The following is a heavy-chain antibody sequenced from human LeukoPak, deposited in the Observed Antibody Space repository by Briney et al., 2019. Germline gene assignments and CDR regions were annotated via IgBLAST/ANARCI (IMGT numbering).Heavy chain of an antibody. J-gene: IGHJ4*02. V-gene: IGHV7-4-1*02. CDR1: GYTFTSFA. Sequence: ASMKVSCKASGYTFTSFAMNWVRQAPGQGLEWMGSINTNTGNPTYAQGFTGRFVFSLDTSVSTAYLQISSLKAEDTAVYYCARAVAATPKSFDYWGQGTLVTVSS. D-gene: IGHD2-15*01. CDR2: INTNTGNP. CDR3: ARAVAATPKSFDY.